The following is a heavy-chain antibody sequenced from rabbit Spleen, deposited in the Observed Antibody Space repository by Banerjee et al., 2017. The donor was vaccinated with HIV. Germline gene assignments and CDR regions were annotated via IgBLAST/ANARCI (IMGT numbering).Heavy chain of an antibody. CDR2: IYTGDGST. CDR1: GFSFSSDYM. D-gene: IGHD2-1*01. Sequence: QSLEESGGDLVKPGASLTLTCTASGFSFSSDYMMCWVRQAPGKGLEWIGYIYTGDGSTGYASWVNGRFTISKTSSTTMTLQMTSLTGADTATYFCGRGGDWGSRFDLWGPGTLVTVS. J-gene: IGHJ3*01. V-gene: IGHV1S40*01. CDR3: GRGGDWGSRFDL.